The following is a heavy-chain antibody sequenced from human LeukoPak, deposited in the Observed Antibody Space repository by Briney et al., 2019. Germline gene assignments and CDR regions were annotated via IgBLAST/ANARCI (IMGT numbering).Heavy chain of an antibody. CDR3: AKYLSRAFDY. D-gene: IGHD2/OR15-2a*01. V-gene: IGHV3-7*01. Sequence: GGPLRLSCVASGFTLSNKWMAWVRHAPGKGPELVAHINHDGIHTGYVDSVKGLFTISRDNSKNSLYLQLNSLRAEDTAMYYCAKYLSRAFDYWGQGSLITVSS. CDR1: GFTLSNKW. CDR2: INHDGIHT. J-gene: IGHJ4*02.